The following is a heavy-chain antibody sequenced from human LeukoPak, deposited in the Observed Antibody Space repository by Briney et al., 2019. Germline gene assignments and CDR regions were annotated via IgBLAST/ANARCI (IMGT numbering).Heavy chain of an antibody. D-gene: IGHD3-22*01. CDR2: TSGNNVKT. Sequence: ASVKVSCKASGYTFVGFAISWVRQAPGQGLECMGWTSGNNVKTNYAHKFQGRLTMTTDTFTSTAYMELRSLRSDDTAVYYCARIFGYYDSSDYYPNWFDPLGPGNPGHRLL. J-gene: IGHJ5*02. CDR1: GYTFVGFA. V-gene: IGHV1-18*01. CDR3: ARIFGYYDSSDYYPNWFDP.